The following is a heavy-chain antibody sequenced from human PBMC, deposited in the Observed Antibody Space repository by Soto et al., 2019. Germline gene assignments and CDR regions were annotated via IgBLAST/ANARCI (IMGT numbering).Heavy chain of an antibody. V-gene: IGHV1-69*02. Sequence: QVQLVQSGAEVKKPGSSVKVSCKASGGTFSSYTISWVRQAPGQGLEWMGRIIPILGIANYAQKFQGRVTITADKSTSTANMELSSLRSEDTAVYYCARGYCSGGSCYSPGDVWGKGTTVPVSS. J-gene: IGHJ6*04. D-gene: IGHD2-15*01. CDR1: GGTFSSYT. CDR3: ARGYCSGGSCYSPGDV. CDR2: IIPILGIA.